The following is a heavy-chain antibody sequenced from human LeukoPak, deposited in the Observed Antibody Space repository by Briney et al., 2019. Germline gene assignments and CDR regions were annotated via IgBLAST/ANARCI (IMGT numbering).Heavy chain of an antibody. Sequence: SETLSLTCTVSGGSISSGGYYWSWIRQPPGKGLEWIGYIYHSGSTYYNPSLKSRVTISVDTSKNQFSLKLSSVTAADTAVYYCARCPPWWCAFDIWGQGTMVTVSS. J-gene: IGHJ3*02. V-gene: IGHV4-30-2*02. D-gene: IGHD2-21*01. CDR3: ARCPPWWCAFDI. CDR1: GGSISSGGYY. CDR2: IYHSGST.